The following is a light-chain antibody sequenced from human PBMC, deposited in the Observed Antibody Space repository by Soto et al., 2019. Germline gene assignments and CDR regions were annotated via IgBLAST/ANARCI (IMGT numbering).Light chain of an antibody. Sequence: EFVLTQSPGTLSLSPGERATLSCRASQTVRNNYLAWYQQKPGQAPRLLIYDASSRATGIPDRFSGSGSGTEFTLTISSLQPDDFATYYCQQYYSYPWTFGQGTKVDNK. V-gene: IGKV3-20*01. CDR2: DAS. CDR1: QTVRNNY. CDR3: QQYYSYPWT. J-gene: IGKJ1*01.